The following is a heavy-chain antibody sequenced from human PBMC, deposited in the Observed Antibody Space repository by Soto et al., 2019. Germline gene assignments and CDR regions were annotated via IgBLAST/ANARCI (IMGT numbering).Heavy chain of an antibody. Sequence: GGSLRLSCAASGFTFSSYWMSWVRQAPGKGLEWVATIKQDGSEKYYVDYVKGRFTISRDNAKNSLYLQMNSLRVEDTVVYYCARDGEPSVVYYGMDVWGQGTTVTVSS. D-gene: IGHD3-22*01. CDR2: IKQDGSEK. CDR1: GFTFSSYW. V-gene: IGHV3-7*04. J-gene: IGHJ6*02. CDR3: ARDGEPSVVYYGMDV.